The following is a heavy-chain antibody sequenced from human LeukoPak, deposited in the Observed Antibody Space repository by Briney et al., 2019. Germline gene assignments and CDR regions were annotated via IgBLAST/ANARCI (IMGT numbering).Heavy chain of an antibody. CDR2: FTRNDETT. CDR1: GFTFSSYA. V-gene: IGHV3-23*01. J-gene: IGHJ4*02. Sequence: GGSLRLSCAASGFTFSSYAMHWVRQAPGKGLEWVSGFTRNDETTSYADSVKGRFTISRDNSRDTLYLQMNSLTAEDTAVYYCAKVKVVGYSTFDYWGQGTLVTVSP. CDR3: AKVKVVGYSTFDY. D-gene: IGHD3-22*01.